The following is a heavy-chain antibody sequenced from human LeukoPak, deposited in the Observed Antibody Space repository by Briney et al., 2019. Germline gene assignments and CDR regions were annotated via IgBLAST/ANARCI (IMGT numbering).Heavy chain of an antibody. Sequence: GGSLRLSCAASGFTFSNAWMSWVRQAPGKGLEWVGRIKSKTDGGTTDYAAPVKGRFTISRDDSKNTLYLQMNSLKTEDTAVYYCTTGIRWELELSPDAFDIWGQGTIVTVSS. CDR1: GFTFSNAW. J-gene: IGHJ3*02. CDR2: IKSKTDGGTT. V-gene: IGHV3-15*01. CDR3: TTGIRWELELSPDAFDI. D-gene: IGHD1-26*01.